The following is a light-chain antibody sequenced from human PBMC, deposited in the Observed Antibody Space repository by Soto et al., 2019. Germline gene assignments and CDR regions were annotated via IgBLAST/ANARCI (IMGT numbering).Light chain of an antibody. CDR3: CSYAGAFTHV. J-gene: IGLJ1*01. V-gene: IGLV2-11*01. CDR1: SSDVGGYSY. CDR2: DVS. Sequence: QSVLTQPRSVSGSPGHSVTISCTGTSSDVGGYSYVSWYQQHPGKAPKLMISDVSKRPSGVPDRFSGSKFGNTASLTISGLQAEDEADYYCCSYAGAFTHVFGSGTKVTVL.